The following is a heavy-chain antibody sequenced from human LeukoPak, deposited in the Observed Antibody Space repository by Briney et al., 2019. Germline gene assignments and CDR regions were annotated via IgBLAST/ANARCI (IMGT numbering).Heavy chain of an antibody. CDR2: IKQDGSEK. V-gene: IGHV3-7*01. CDR3: ASDAFDAFDI. Sequence: GGSLRLSCAASGFTLSNAWMNWVRQAPGKGLEWVANIKQDGSEKYYVDSVKGRFTISRDNAKNSLYLQMNSLRAEDTAVYYCASDAFDAFDIWGQGTMVTVSS. CDR1: GFTLSNAW. J-gene: IGHJ3*02.